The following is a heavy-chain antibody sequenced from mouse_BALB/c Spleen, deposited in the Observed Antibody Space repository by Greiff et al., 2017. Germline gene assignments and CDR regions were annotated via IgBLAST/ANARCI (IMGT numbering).Heavy chain of an antibody. D-gene: IGHD1-1*01. CDR1: GYSFTDYN. J-gene: IGHJ3*01. CDR3: ARTITTVVEGFAY. CDR2: IDPYYGST. V-gene: IGHV1-39*01. Sequence: EVQLQQSGPELEKPGASVKISCKASGYSFTDYNMNWVKQSNGMSLEWIGNIDPYYGSTSYNQKFKGKATLTVDESSSTAYMQLKSLTSGDSAVYYCARTITTVVEGFAYWGQGTLVTVSA.